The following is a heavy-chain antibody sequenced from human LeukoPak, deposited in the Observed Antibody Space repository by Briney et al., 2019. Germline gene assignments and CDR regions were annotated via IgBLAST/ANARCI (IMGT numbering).Heavy chain of an antibody. V-gene: IGHV1-8*01. CDR1: GYSFTSYG. J-gene: IGHJ4*02. Sequence: ASVKVSCKASGYSFTSYGISWLRQATGQGLEWMGWMNPNSGNTGYAQKFQGRVTMTRNTSISTAYMELSSLRSEDTAVYYCARGKIVVWGVIITRLGVDYWGQGTLVTVSS. CDR2: MNPNSGNT. CDR3: ARGKIVVWGVIITRLGVDY. D-gene: IGHD3-10*01.